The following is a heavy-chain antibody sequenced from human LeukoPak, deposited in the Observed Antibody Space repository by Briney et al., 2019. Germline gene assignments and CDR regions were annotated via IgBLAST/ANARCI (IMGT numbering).Heavy chain of an antibody. V-gene: IGHV3-53*01. J-gene: IGHJ3*01. D-gene: IGHD3-16*01. CDR2: FSSGGDT. CDR1: GFIVSNFY. CDR3: ARVALYALDV. Sequence: GRSLRLSCAASGFIVSNFYMAWVRQAPGKGLEWVSVFSSGGDTYYAESVKGRFTIYRDNSKNTLYHQISSLRAEDTAVYYCARVALYALDVWGQGTVVTVSS.